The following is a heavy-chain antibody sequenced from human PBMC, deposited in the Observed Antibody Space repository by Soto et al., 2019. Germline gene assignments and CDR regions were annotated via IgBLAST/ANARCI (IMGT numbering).Heavy chain of an antibody. J-gene: IGHJ6*02. D-gene: IGHD3-9*01. CDR1: GFTFSSYS. CDR2: ISSSSSTI. V-gene: IGHV3-48*02. CDR3: ARAGIDNYYYYGMDV. Sequence: GGSLRLSCAASGFTFSSYSMNWVRQAPGKGLEWVSYISSSSSTIYYADSVKGRFTISRDNAKNSLYLQMNSLRDEDTAVYYCARAGIDNYYYYGMDVWGQGTTVTVSS.